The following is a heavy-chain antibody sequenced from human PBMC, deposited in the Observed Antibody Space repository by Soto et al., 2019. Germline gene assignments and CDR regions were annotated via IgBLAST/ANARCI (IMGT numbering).Heavy chain of an antibody. CDR2: ISGSGGST. D-gene: IGHD6-6*01. V-gene: IGHV3-23*01. CDR1: GFTFSSYA. Sequence: GGSLRLSCAASGFTFSSYAMSWVRQAPGKGLEWVSAISGSGGSTYYADSVKGRFTISRDNSKNTLYLQMNSLRAEDTAVYYCANFEVVHSSSSIPFDYWGQGTLVTVSS. CDR3: ANFEVVHSSSSIPFDY. J-gene: IGHJ4*02.